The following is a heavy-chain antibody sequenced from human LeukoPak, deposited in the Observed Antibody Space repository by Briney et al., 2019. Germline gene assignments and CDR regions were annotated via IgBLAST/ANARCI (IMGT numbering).Heavy chain of an antibody. CDR2: IYYSGST. CDR1: GGSIRSYY. Sequence: MPSETLSLACTVSGGSIRSYYWSWIRQPPGKGLEWIGYIYYSGSTNYNPSLRSRVTISVDTSKNQFSLKLSSVTAADTAVYYCAIIAAAGDFDYWGQGTLVTVSS. V-gene: IGHV4-59*01. J-gene: IGHJ4*02. D-gene: IGHD6-13*01. CDR3: AIIAAAGDFDY.